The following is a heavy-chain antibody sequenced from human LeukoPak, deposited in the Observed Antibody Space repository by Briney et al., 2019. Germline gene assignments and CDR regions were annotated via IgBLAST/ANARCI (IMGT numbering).Heavy chain of an antibody. J-gene: IGHJ4*02. CDR2: IYHSGST. CDR1: GGSISSSNW. CDR3: ARERIMITFGGVRPWYFDY. Sequence: SGTLSLTCAVSGGSISSSNWWSWVRQPPGKGLEWIGEIYHSGSTNYNPSLKSRVTISVDKSKNQFSLKLSSVTAADTAVYYCARERIMITFGGVRPWYFDYWGQGTLVTVSS. D-gene: IGHD3-16*01. V-gene: IGHV4-4*02.